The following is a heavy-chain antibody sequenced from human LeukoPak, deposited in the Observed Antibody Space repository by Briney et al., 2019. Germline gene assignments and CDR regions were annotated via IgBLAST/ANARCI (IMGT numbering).Heavy chain of an antibody. Sequence: GGSLRLSCAASGFTFSSYVMSWVRQAPGKGLEWVSAISGSGDNTYYADSVKGRITISRDNSKNTLYLQMNSLRAEDTAVYYCAKASLASDYWGQGTLVTVSS. CDR1: GFTFSSYV. CDR3: AKASLASDY. V-gene: IGHV3-23*01. D-gene: IGHD5-12*01. CDR2: ISGSGDNT. J-gene: IGHJ4*02.